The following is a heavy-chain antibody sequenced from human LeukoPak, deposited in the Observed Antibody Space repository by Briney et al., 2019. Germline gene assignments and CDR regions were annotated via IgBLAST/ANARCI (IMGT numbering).Heavy chain of an antibody. D-gene: IGHD3-22*01. V-gene: IGHV4-59*01. Sequence: PSETLSLTCTVSGGSISSYYWSWIRQPPGKGLEWIGYIYYSGSTNYNPSLKSGVTISVDTSKNQFSLKLSSVTAADTAVYYCARVRQGSSGYYYVWRDYYYYYMDVWGKGTTVTVSS. CDR3: ARVRQGSSGYYYVWRDYYYYYMDV. CDR2: IYYSGST. J-gene: IGHJ6*03. CDR1: GGSISSYY.